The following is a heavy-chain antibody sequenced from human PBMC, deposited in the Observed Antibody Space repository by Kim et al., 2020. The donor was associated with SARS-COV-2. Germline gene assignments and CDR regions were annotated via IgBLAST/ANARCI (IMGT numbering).Heavy chain of an antibody. V-gene: IGHV4-34*01. J-gene: IGHJ6*02. D-gene: IGHD3-10*01. CDR1: GGSFSGYY. CDR2: INHSGST. Sequence: SETLSLTCAVYGGSFSGYYWSWIRQPPGKGLEWIGEINHSGSTNYNPSLKSRVTISVDTSKNQFSLKLSSVTAADTAVYYCARGLGQPSYYYYGMDVWGQGTTVTVSS. CDR3: ARGLGQPSYYYYGMDV.